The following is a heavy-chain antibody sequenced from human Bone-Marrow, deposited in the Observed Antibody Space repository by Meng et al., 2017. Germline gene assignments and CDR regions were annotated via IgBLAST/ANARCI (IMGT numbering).Heavy chain of an antibody. V-gene: IGHV3-33*08. Sequence: GGSLRLSCAASGFTFSSYWMSWVRQAPGKGLEWVAVIWYDGSNKYYADSVKGRFTISRDNSKNTLYLQMNSLRAEDTAVYYCARDDTDYGGNSHDAFDIWGQGTMVTVSS. CDR1: GFTFSSYW. D-gene: IGHD4-23*01. CDR2: IWYDGSNK. CDR3: ARDDTDYGGNSHDAFDI. J-gene: IGHJ3*02.